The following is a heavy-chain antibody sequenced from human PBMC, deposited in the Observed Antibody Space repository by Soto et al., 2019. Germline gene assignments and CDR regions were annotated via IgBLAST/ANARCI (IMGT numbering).Heavy chain of an antibody. CDR2: ISPYNDNT. CDR1: GYTFNSYG. J-gene: IGHJ5*02. D-gene: IGHD3-10*01. CDR3: ARDFVGSGDYSPRGRWFDP. Sequence: QVQLVQSGAEVQKPGASVKVSCKASGYTFNSYGISWVRQAPGQGLEWMGWISPYNDNTNYAQKLQGRVTMTTDTSARTSYMELRSLRSDDTAIYYCARDFVGSGDYSPRGRWFDPWGQGTLVTVSS. V-gene: IGHV1-18*01.